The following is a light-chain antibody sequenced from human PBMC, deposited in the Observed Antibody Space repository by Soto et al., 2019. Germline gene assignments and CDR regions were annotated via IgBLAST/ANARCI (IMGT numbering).Light chain of an antibody. J-gene: IGKJ1*01. CDR1: QGISSA. CDR2: DAS. Sequence: IQMTQSPSTLSAAIGARVTITCRASQGISSALAWYQQRPGKAPKLLISDASSLESGVPSRFSGSRSGTEFTLTISSLQPDDFATYYCQQYNSYSWTFGQGTKVDIK. CDR3: QQYNSYSWT. V-gene: IGKV1-13*02.